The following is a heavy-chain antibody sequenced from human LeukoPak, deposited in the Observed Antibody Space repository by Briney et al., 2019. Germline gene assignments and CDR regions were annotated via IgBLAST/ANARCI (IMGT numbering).Heavy chain of an antibody. J-gene: IGHJ5*02. CDR2: INHSGST. Sequence: PSETLSLTCAVYGGSFSGYYWSWIRQPPGKGLEWIGEINHSGSTNYNPSLKSRVTISVDTSKNQFSLKLSSVTAADTAVYYCGCVVVAGQNWFDPWGQGTLVTVSS. CDR3: GCVVVAGQNWFDP. V-gene: IGHV4-34*01. D-gene: IGHD2-15*01. CDR1: GGSFSGYY.